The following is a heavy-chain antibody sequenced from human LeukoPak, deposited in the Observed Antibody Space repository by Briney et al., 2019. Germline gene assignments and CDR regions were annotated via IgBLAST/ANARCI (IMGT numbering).Heavy chain of an antibody. D-gene: IGHD2-2*01. CDR2: IIPIFGTA. J-gene: IGHJ6*02. CDR3: ASCASSTSCYAYYYYGMDV. CDR1: GGTFSSYA. V-gene: IGHV1-69*13. Sequence: SVKVSCKASGGTFSSYAISWVRQAPGQGLEWMGGIIPIFGTANYAQKFQGRVTITADESTSTAYMELSSLRSEDTAVYYCASCASSTSCYAYYYYGMDVWGQGTTVTVSS.